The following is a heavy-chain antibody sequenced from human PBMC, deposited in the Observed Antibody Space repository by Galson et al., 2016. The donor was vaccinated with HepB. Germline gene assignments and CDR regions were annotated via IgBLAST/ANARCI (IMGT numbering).Heavy chain of an antibody. D-gene: IGHD6-19*01. Sequence: SETLSLTCAVSGDSISSSNWWSWVRQPPVKGLEWIGEIYHSGSTNYNPSLKSRVTLSVDKSKNQFSLKLISVTAADTAVYYCIRQSVAGGFDLWGRGTLVTVSS. CDR1: GDSISSSNW. J-gene: IGHJ2*01. CDR2: IYHSGST. V-gene: IGHV4-4*02. CDR3: IRQSVAGGFDL.